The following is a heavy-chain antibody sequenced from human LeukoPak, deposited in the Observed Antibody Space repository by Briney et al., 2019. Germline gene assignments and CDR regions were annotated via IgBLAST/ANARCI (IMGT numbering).Heavy chain of an antibody. CDR3: ARASVYYDSSGYPWYFDY. CDR1: GFTFSSYS. Sequence: KAGGSLRLSCAASGFTFSSYSMNWVRQAPGKGLEWVSSISSSSSYIYYADSVKGRFTISRDNAKNSLYLQMNSLRAEDTAVYYCARASVYYDSSGYPWYFDYWGQGTLVTVSS. V-gene: IGHV3-21*01. D-gene: IGHD3-22*01. J-gene: IGHJ4*02. CDR2: ISSSSSYI.